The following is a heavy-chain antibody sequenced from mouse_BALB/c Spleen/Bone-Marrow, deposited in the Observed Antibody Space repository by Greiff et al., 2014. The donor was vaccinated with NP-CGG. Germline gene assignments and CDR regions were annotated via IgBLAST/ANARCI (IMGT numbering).Heavy chain of an antibody. Sequence: VQLKQSGGGLVQPGGSRKLSCAASGFTFSSFGMHWVHQAPEKGLEWVAYISSGSSTIYYADTVKGRFTISRDNPKNTLFLQMTSLRSEDTAMYYCARLTFPTATYYYAMDYWGQGTSVTVSS. CDR2: ISSGSSTI. V-gene: IGHV5-17*02. D-gene: IGHD1-2*01. CDR1: GFTFSSFG. J-gene: IGHJ4*01. CDR3: ARLTFPTATYYYAMDY.